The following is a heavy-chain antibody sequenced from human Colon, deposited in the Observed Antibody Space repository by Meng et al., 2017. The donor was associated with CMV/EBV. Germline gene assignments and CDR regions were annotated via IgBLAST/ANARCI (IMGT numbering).Heavy chain of an antibody. V-gene: IGHV4-39*01. CDR2: VYYNENT. CDR3: ARRGAFSGDFWSGPFDP. Sequence: SLGTQSSFWVWIRQPPGKGLEWIGGVYYNENTYYNPSLKGRVTMSVEKSKSQFSLTLASVTAADTAVYYCARRGAFSGDFWSGPFDPWGQGTLVTVSS. D-gene: IGHD3-3*01. CDR1: SLGTQSSF. J-gene: IGHJ5*02.